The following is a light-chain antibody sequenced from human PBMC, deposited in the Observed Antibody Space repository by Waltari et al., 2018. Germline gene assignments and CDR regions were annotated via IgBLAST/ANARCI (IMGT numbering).Light chain of an antibody. CDR2: EVS. J-gene: IGLJ2*01. V-gene: IGLV2-14*01. CDR3: SSYTSSSVV. CDR1: SSDVGGYNY. Sequence: LTQPASVSGSPGQSITISCPGTSSDVGGYNYVSWYQQPPGKAPKLMIYEVSNRPSGVSNRFSGSKSGNTASLTISGLQAEDEADYYCSSYTSSSVVFGGGTKLTVL.